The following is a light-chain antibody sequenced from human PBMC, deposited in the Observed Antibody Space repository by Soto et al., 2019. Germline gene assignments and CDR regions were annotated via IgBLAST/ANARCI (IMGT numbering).Light chain of an antibody. Sequence: QSALTQPASVSGSPGQSITISCTGTSSDVGGYNYVSWYQQHPGKAPKLIIYEVSNRPSWVSNRFSGSKSGNTASLTISGLQAEDEADYYCSSYTSSSTPVVFGTGTKLTVL. J-gene: IGLJ1*01. CDR1: SSDVGGYNY. V-gene: IGLV2-14*01. CDR3: SSYTSSSTPVV. CDR2: EVS.